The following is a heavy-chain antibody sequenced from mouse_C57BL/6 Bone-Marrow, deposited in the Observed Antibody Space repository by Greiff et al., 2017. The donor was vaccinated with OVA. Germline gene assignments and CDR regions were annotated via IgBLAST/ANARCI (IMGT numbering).Heavy chain of an antibody. D-gene: IGHD4-1*01. Sequence: EVQGVESGEGLVKPGGSLKLSCAASGFTFSSYAMSWVRQTPETRLEWVAYISSGGDYIYYADTVKGRFTISRENARNIRYLQMSRLKSEDTAMYYCTRDRTGTGWYIDVWGTGTTVTVSS. CDR2: ISSGGDYI. CDR3: TRDRTGTGWYIDV. V-gene: IGHV5-9-1*02. J-gene: IGHJ1*03. CDR1: GFTFSSYA.